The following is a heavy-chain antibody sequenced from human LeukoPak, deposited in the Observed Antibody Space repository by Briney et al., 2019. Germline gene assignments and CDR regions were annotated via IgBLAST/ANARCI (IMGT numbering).Heavy chain of an antibody. V-gene: IGHV4-34*01. J-gene: IGHJ4*02. CDR2: INHSGST. D-gene: IGHD7-27*01. Sequence: SETLSLTCAVYGGSFSGYYWSWIRQPPGKGLEWIGEINHSGSTNYNPSLKSRVTISVDTSKNQFSPKLSSVTAADTAVYYCARKPNWGLAPFDYWGQGTLVTVSS. CDR3: ARKPNWGLAPFDY. CDR1: GGSFSGYY.